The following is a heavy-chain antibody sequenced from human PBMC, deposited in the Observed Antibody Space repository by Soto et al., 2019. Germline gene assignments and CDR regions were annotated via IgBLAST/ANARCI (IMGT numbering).Heavy chain of an antibody. Sequence: QVQLVQSGAEVKKPGSSVKVSCKASGGTFSSYTISWVRQAPGQGLEWMGRIIPILGIANYAQKFQGRVTITADKSTSTAYMELSSLRSEDTAVYYCARLGSSAKSYYYYMDVWGKGTTVTVSS. CDR2: IIPILGIA. CDR1: GGTFSSYT. D-gene: IGHD2-15*01. V-gene: IGHV1-69*02. J-gene: IGHJ6*03. CDR3: ARLGSSAKSYYYYMDV.